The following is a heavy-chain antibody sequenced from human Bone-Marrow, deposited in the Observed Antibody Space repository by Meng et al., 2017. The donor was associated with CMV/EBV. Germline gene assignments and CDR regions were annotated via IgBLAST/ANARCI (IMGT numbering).Heavy chain of an antibody. CDR3: ARPPLYVDYYYYGMDV. D-gene: IGHD2-8*01. CDR2: MNPNSGDT. V-gene: IGHV1-8*01. Sequence: ASVKVSCKASGYTFTSYDINWVRQATGQGLEWMGWMNPNSGDTGYAQNFQGRVTMTRNTSISTAYMELSSLRSDDTAVYYCARPPLYVDYYYYGMDVWGQGTTVTVSS. CDR1: GYTFTSYD. J-gene: IGHJ6*02.